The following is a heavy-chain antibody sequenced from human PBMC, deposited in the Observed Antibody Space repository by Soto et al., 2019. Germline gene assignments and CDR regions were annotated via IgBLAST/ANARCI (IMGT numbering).Heavy chain of an antibody. V-gene: IGHV4-59*01. CDR2: IYYSGST. Sequence: SETLSLTCTVSGGSISSYYWSWIRQPPWKGLEWIGYIYYSGSTNYNPSLKSRVTISVDTSKNQFSLKLSSVTAADTAVYYCARDNRISGYDFPYFDYWGQGTLVTVSS. CDR1: GGSISSYY. CDR3: ARDNRISGYDFPYFDY. D-gene: IGHD5-12*01. J-gene: IGHJ4*02.